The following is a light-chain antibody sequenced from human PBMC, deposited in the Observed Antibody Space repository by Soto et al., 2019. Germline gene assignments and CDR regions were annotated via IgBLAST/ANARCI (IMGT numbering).Light chain of an antibody. J-gene: IGKJ5*01. Sequence: ETVLTQSPGTLSLSPGERATLSCRASQSVSSSSLAWYQQRPGQAPRLLIYDASNRATGIPARFSGSGSGTDFTLAISSLETEDFAVYYCQQRKNWQVTFGQGTRLEIK. CDR2: DAS. V-gene: IGKV3D-20*02. CDR1: QSVSSSS. CDR3: QQRKNWQVT.